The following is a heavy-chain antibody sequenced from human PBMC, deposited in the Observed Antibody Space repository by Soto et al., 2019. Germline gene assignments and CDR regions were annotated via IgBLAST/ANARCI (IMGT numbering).Heavy chain of an antibody. Sequence: EVQLVESGGGLVQPGGSLRLSCAASGFTFSSYWMHWVRQAPGKGLVWVSRINSDGSSTSYADSVKGRFTISRDNAKNTLYLKMNSLRAEDTAVYYCAREAGYCSGGSCYSHYYYYGMDVWGQGTTVTVSS. CDR2: INSDGSST. CDR1: GFTFSSYW. J-gene: IGHJ6*02. CDR3: AREAGYCSGGSCYSHYYYYGMDV. V-gene: IGHV3-74*01. D-gene: IGHD2-15*01.